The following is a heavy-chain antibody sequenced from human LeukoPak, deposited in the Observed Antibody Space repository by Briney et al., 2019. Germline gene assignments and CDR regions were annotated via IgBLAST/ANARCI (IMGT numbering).Heavy chain of an antibody. Sequence: ASVKVSCKASGYTFTGYYMHWVRQAPGQELEWMGWINPNSGGTNHAQKFQGRATMPRDTSISTAYMELSGLRSGDTAGYFCARGGGYSSSWYEAYWGEGTLVTVSS. D-gene: IGHD6-13*01. CDR2: INPNSGGT. CDR3: ARGGGYSSSWYEAY. J-gene: IGHJ4*02. V-gene: IGHV1-2*02. CDR1: GYTFTGYY.